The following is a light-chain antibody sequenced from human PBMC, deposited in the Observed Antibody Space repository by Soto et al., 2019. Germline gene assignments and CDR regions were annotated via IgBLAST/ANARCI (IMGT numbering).Light chain of an antibody. Sequence: MVMTQSPAALSVSPGERVTLSCRASGNVGTNVAWYQQRPGQPPKLLIYGSSTRATGISATFSGSGSGTEFTLTISSMKSEESAVYYCQQYHNWGLSFGGGTKVEIK. CDR1: GNVGTN. CDR2: GSS. CDR3: QQYHNWGLS. J-gene: IGKJ4*01. V-gene: IGKV3D-15*01.